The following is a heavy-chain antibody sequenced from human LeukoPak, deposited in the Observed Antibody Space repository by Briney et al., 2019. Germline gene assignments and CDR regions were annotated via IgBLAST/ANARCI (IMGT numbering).Heavy chain of an antibody. Sequence: GASVKVSCKASGYTFTSYGISWVRQAPGQGLEWMGWISAYNGNTNYAQKLQGRVTMTRDTSISTAYMELSRLRSDDTAVYYCARGGYSYGYPTHGDYWGQGTLVTVSS. D-gene: IGHD5-18*01. CDR2: ISAYNGNT. V-gene: IGHV1-18*01. J-gene: IGHJ4*02. CDR3: ARGGYSYGYPTHGDY. CDR1: GYTFTSYG.